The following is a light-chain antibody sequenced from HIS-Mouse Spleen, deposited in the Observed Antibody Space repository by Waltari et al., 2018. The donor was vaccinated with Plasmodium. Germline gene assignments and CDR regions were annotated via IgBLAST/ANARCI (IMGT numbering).Light chain of an antibody. CDR3: QSADSSGTYRV. J-gene: IGLJ2*01. CDR2: KDS. V-gene: IGLV3-25*03. Sequence: SYELTQPPSVSVSPGQTARITCSGDALPKQYAYWYQQKPGQAPVLVIYKDSESPSGIPERCSGSSSGTTVTLTISGVQAEDEADYYCQSADSSGTYRVFGGGTKLTVL. CDR1: ALPKQY.